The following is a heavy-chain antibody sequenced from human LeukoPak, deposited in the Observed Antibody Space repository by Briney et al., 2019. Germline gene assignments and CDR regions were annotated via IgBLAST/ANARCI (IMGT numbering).Heavy chain of an antibody. CDR1: GFTFSSYG. D-gene: IGHD6-13*01. CDR3: AKDSSSWYNWFDP. J-gene: IGHJ5*02. V-gene: IGHV3-30*18. Sequence: GGSLRLSCAASGFTFSSYGMHWVRQAPGKGLEWVAVISYDGSNKYYADPVKGRFTISRDNSKNTLYLQMNSLRAEDTAVYYCAKDSSSWYNWFDPWGQGTLVTVSS. CDR2: ISYDGSNK.